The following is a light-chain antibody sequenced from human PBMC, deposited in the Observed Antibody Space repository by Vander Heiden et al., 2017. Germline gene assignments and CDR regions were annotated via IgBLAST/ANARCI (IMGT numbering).Light chain of an antibody. CDR2: AAS. CDR1: QSISSY. J-gene: IGKJ3*01. V-gene: IGKV1-39*01. Sequence: DIQVTQSPSSLSASVGDRVTITCRASQSISSYLNWYQQKPGKAPKLLIYAASSLQSGVPSRFSGSGSGTDFTLTISSLQPEDFATYYCQQSYSTLFTFGHGTKVDI. CDR3: QQSYSTLFT.